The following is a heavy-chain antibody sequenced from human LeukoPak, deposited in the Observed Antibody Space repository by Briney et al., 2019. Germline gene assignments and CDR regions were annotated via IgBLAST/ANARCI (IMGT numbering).Heavy chain of an antibody. V-gene: IGHV4-38-2*01. CDR1: GYSISSGYY. Sequence: SETLSLTCAVSGYSISSGYYWGWIRQPPGKGLVWIGSIYHSGSTNYNPSLKSRVTISVDTSKNQFSLKLSSVTAADTAVYYCARKVGSLRPSIPGYSYGQRGYFDLWGRGTLVTVSS. CDR2: IYHSGST. CDR3: ARKVGSLRPSIPGYSYGQRGYFDL. J-gene: IGHJ2*01. D-gene: IGHD5-18*01.